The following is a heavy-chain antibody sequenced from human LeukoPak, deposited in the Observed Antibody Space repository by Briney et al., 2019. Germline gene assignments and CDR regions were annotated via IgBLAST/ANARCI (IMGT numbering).Heavy chain of an antibody. J-gene: IGHJ6*03. CDR1: GGTFSSYA. Sequence: SVKVSRKASGGTFSSYAISWVRQAPGQGFEWMGGFIPIFGTANYAQKFQGRVMITADESTSTAYMDLNSLRSEDTAVYYCARSPPGLIYMDVWGKGTTVSVSS. D-gene: IGHD2-8*01. CDR3: ARSPPGLIYMDV. V-gene: IGHV1-69*13. CDR2: FIPIFGTA.